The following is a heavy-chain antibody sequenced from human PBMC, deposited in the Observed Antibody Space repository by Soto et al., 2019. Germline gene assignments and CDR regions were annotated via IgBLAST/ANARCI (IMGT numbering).Heavy chain of an antibody. CDR2: IHHSGAT. Sequence: QVQLQESGPGLVQPSGTLSLTCAVSGDSITGDNWWSWVRQPPGKGLEWIGEIHHSGATNYNTSLKSRVTISVDKSKNQFSLKLNSVTAADTAMFYCATQGFYRMGVWGRGTTVTVSS. J-gene: IGHJ6*02. CDR3: ATQGFYRMGV. CDR1: GDSITGDNW. V-gene: IGHV4-4*02.